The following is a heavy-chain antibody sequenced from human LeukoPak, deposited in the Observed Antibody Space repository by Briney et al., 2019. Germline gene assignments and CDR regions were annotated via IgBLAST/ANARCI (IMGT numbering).Heavy chain of an antibody. D-gene: IGHD6-13*01. Sequence: GGSLRLSCAASGFTFSSYGMHWVRQAPGKGLEWVAFIRYDGSNKYYADSVKGRFTISRDNAKNTLYLQMNSLRAEDTAVYYCARDGTASPYYGMDVWGQGTTVTVSS. J-gene: IGHJ6*02. CDR2: IRYDGSNK. CDR3: ARDGTASPYYGMDV. CDR1: GFTFSSYG. V-gene: IGHV3-30*02.